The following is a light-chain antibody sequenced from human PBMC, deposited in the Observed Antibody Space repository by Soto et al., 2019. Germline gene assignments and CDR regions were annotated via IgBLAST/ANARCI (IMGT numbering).Light chain of an antibody. CDR1: SSDVGGYNY. J-gene: IGLJ1*01. V-gene: IGLV2-14*01. CDR2: EVS. CDR3: DSYTSSRAYV. Sequence: QSALTQPASVSGSPGQSITISCAGTSSDVGGYNYVSWYQQQSCKAPKLIIHEVSNRPSGVSNRFSGSKSGNTASLTISGLQAEDEADYYCDSYTSSRAYVFGIGTKVTVL.